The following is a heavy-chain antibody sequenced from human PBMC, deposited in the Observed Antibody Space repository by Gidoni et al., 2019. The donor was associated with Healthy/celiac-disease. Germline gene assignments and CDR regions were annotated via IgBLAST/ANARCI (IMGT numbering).Heavy chain of an antibody. CDR2: IYYSGST. CDR3: ASRGVRSIGGAFDI. J-gene: IGHJ3*02. Sequence: QVQLQESGPGLGKPSQNLSRTCTVTGGSISSGGYYWSWIRQHPGKGLEWIGYIYYSGSTYSTPSLKSRFTISVDTSKNQFSLKLSSVTAADTAVYYCASRGVRSIGGAFDIWGQGTMVTVSS. V-gene: IGHV4-31*03. CDR1: GGSISSGGYY. D-gene: IGHD2-8*02.